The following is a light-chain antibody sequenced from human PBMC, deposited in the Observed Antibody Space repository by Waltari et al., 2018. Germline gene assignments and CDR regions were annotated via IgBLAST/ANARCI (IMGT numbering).Light chain of an antibody. V-gene: IGLV3-21*02. CDR2: LDS. CDR1: NIGSRS. J-gene: IGLJ3*02. Sequence: SSVLTPAPSVSVAPGQTATVTCGGDNIGSRSVHWYQQKPGRAPVLVVYLDSDRPSGIPERFSGSKSGNAATLTISRVKAGDEADYYCHVWDANTVMFGGGTKLTVL. CDR3: HVWDANTVM.